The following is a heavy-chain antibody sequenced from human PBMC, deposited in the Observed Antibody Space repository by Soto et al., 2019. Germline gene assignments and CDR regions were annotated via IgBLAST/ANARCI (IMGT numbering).Heavy chain of an antibody. D-gene: IGHD3-16*01. V-gene: IGHV4-61*08. CDR1: DDSVSSGDYY. Sequence: LSLTCTVSDDSVSSGDYYWTWIRQPPGKGLEWVGHIYFSGRTNYIPSLESRVTISLDTSKNQFSLKLTSVTAADTAVYYCARVPIDTYMIYWSDPWGQGTLVTVSS. J-gene: IGHJ5*02. CDR2: IYFSGRT. CDR3: ARVPIDTYMIYWSDP.